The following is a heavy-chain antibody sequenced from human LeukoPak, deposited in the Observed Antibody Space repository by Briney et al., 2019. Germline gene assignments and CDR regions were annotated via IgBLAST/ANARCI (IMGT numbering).Heavy chain of an antibody. CDR2: INWNGGST. CDR3: ARWHYYDSSGYYGGYYFDY. Sequence: PGGSLRLSCAASGFTFDDYGMSWVRQAPGKGLEGVSGINWNGGSTGYADSVKGRFTISRDNAKNSLYLQMNSLRAEDTALYYCARWHYYDSSGYYGGYYFDYWGQGTLVTVSS. CDR1: GFTFDDYG. J-gene: IGHJ4*02. D-gene: IGHD3-22*01. V-gene: IGHV3-20*04.